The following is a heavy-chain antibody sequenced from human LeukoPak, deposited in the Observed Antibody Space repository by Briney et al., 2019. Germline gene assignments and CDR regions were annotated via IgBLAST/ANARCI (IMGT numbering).Heavy chain of an antibody. J-gene: IGHJ6*03. V-gene: IGHV3-11*06. CDR2: ISSSSSYI. CDR1: GFTFSDYY. CDR3: ARDHDWDYMDV. Sequence: GGSLRLSCAASGFTFSDYYMSWVRQVPGKGLEWVSFISSSSSYIYYADSVKGRFTISRDNAKNSLYLQMNSLRAEDTAVYYCARDHDWDYMDVWGKGTTVTVSS. D-gene: IGHD3-9*01.